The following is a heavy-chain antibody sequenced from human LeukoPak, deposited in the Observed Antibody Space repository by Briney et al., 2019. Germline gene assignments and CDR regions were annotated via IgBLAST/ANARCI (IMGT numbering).Heavy chain of an antibody. CDR1: GFTFSSYT. V-gene: IGHV3-21*01. J-gene: IGHJ4*02. CDR3: ARTANFAAGYYIDY. CDR2: ISGSSRHK. Sequence: GGSLRLSCAASGFTFSSYTMNWVRQAAGKGLEWVSSISGSSRHKYYADSVKGRFTISRDNAKNSLYLQMHSLRAEDTAVYYCARTANFAAGYYIDYWGQGTLVTVSS. D-gene: IGHD6-13*01.